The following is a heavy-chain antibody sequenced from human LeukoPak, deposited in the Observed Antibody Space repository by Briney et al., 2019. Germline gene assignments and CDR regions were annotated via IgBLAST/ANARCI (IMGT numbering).Heavy chain of an antibody. V-gene: IGHV3-23*01. CDR3: ARGSYYDSSGSSYFDY. CDR1: GFTFSSYA. Sequence: GGSLRLSCAASGFTFSSYAMSWVRQAPGKGLEWVSGISGSGDNTYYADSVKGRFTISRDNSKNTLYVQVNSLGTEDTAAYYCARGSYYDSSGSSYFDYWGQGTLVTVSS. D-gene: IGHD3-22*01. J-gene: IGHJ4*02. CDR2: ISGSGDNT.